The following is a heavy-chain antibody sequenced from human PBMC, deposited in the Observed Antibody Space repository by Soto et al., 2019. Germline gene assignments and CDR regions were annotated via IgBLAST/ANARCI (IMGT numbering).Heavy chain of an antibody. CDR3: ARVGGQLFGDHGMDV. Sequence: QVQLVQSGAEVKKPGASVKVSCKASGYTFTTYEINWVRQVPGQGLEWMGWMSPSSGNTGYVDQFRGRVTMTSNTSMTTAYIELSSLRSQDTAVYSCARVGGQLFGDHGMDVWGQGTTVTVSS. V-gene: IGHV1-8*01. D-gene: IGHD3-10*01. CDR2: MSPSSGNT. J-gene: IGHJ6*02. CDR1: GYTFTTYE.